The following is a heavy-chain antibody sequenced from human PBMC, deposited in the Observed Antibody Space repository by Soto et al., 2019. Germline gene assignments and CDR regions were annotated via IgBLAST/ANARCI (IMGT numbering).Heavy chain of an antibody. V-gene: IGHV5-10-1*01. CDR2: IEPSDSYT. D-gene: IGHD3-9*01. J-gene: IGHJ6*02. Sequence: GESLKISCKGSGYSFTSYWISWVRQMPGKGLEWMGRIEPSDSYTNYSPSFQGHVTISADKSISTAYLQWSSLKASDTAMYYCASTNDILTGLRYGMDVWGQGTTVTVSS. CDR3: ASTNDILTGLRYGMDV. CDR1: GYSFTSYW.